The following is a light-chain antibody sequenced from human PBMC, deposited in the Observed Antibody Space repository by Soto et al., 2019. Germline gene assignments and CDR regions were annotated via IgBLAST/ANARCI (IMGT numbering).Light chain of an antibody. V-gene: IGKV3-11*01. Sequence: DTVLTQSPAALSLSPGETATLSCRASQSVRGHLAWYQQKPDQAPRLLIYDASYRATGVPLRFSGSGSGTDFTLTISSLESGDSAIYYGQQRSDWPPITFGQGTRLEIK. J-gene: IGKJ5*01. CDR1: QSVRGH. CDR3: QQRSDWPPIT. CDR2: DAS.